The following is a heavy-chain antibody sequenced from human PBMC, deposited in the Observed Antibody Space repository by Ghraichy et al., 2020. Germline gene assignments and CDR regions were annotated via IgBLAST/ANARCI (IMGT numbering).Heavy chain of an antibody. V-gene: IGHV3-30*18. J-gene: IGHJ6*02. CDR2: ISYYGSNK. CDR1: GFTFSSYG. CDR3: AKDLSPWGSARYYYGMDV. D-gene: IGHD7-27*01. Sequence: GGSLRLSCAASGFTFSSYGMHWVRQAPGKGLEGVAVISYYGSNKYYADSVKGRFTISRDNSKNTLYLQMNSLRAEDTAVYYCAKDLSPWGSARYYYGMDVWGQGTTVTVSS.